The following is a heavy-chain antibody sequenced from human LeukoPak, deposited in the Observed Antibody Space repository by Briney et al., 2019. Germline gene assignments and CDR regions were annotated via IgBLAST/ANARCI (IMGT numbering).Heavy chain of an antibody. CDR3: ARGVISLGAGGYCSSTSCTTFDY. Sequence: SQTLSLTCTVSGGSISSGDYYWSWIRQPPGKGLEWIGYIYYSGSTYYNPSLKSRVTISVDTSKNQFSLELSSVTAADTAVYYCARGVISLGAGGYCSSTSCTTFDYWGQGTLVTVSS. J-gene: IGHJ4*02. V-gene: IGHV4-30-4*01. CDR1: GGSISSGDYY. CDR2: IYYSGST. D-gene: IGHD2-2*01.